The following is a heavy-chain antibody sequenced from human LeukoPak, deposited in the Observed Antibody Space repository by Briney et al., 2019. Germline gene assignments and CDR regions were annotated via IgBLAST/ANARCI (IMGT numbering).Heavy chain of an antibody. CDR3: ARIFDRDV. J-gene: IGHJ3*01. Sequence: PSETLSLTCSISGGSIFTYYWSWVRHPAGKGLEWIGRIHTGGSTNYSPSLKSRVTMSLDTSKNQFSLKLASVTAADTAVYYCARIFDRDVWGQGTMVTVSS. CDR1: GGSIFTYY. V-gene: IGHV4-4*07. D-gene: IGHD3-22*01. CDR2: IHTGGST.